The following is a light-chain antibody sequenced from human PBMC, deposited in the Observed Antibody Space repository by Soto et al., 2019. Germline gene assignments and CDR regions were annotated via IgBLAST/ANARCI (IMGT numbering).Light chain of an antibody. Sequence: EIVLTQSPATLSLSPGERATLSCRAGQSVSSYLAWYQQNPGQAPRLLIYDASNRATGIPARFSGSGSGTDFTLTISSLEPEDFAVYYCQQRSNWPGTFGQGTKVEIK. J-gene: IGKJ1*01. CDR2: DAS. CDR1: QSVSSY. CDR3: QQRSNWPGT. V-gene: IGKV3-11*01.